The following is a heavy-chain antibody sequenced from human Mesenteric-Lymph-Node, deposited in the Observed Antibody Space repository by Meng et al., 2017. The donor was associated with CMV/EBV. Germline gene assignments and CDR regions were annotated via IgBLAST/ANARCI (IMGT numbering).Heavy chain of an antibody. V-gene: IGHV4-59*02. Sequence: SETLSLTCTVSGGSVNDYYWSWIRQSPGKGLEWIGHISSTGSTDFNPSLKGRVTISVDTSKNQFSLKLSSVTAAGTAVYYCAGGGGYCSSPSCLHYYGMDVWGQGTTVTVSS. CDR2: ISSTGST. CDR1: GGSVNDYY. D-gene: IGHD2-2*01. J-gene: IGHJ6*02. CDR3: AGGGGYCSSPSCLHYYGMDV.